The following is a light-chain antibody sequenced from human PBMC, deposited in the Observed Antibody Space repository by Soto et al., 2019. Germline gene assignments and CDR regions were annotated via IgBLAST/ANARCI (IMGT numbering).Light chain of an antibody. CDR2: DVS. J-gene: IGLJ3*02. V-gene: IGLV2-11*01. CDR1: SSDVDDYNY. CDR3: ATWDDSLKGWV. Sequence: QSVLTQPRSVSGSPGQSVTISCTGTSSDVDDYNYVSWFQQHPGKAPKLMIYDVSERPSGVPDRFSGSKSGNTASLAISGLRSEDEADYYCATWDDSLKGWVFGGGTQLTVL.